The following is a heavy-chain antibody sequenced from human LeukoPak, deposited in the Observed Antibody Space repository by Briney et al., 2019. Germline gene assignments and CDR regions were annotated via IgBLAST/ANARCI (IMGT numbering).Heavy chain of an antibody. CDR2: LYYSGST. CDR1: GGSISSSTYY. CDR3: ARQAISGYDPPPFDS. J-gene: IGHJ4*02. Sequence: SETLSLTCTVSGGSISSSTYYWGWIRQPPGKGLEWIGNLYYSGSTYYNPSLKSRVIISVDTSKNQFSLKLSSVTAADTAVYYCARQAISGYDPPPFDSWGQGTLVTVSS. V-gene: IGHV4-39*01. D-gene: IGHD5-12*01.